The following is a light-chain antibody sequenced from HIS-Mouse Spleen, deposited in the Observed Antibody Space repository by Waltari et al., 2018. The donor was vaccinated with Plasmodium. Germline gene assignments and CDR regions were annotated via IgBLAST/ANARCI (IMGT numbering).Light chain of an antibody. V-gene: IGLV1-44*01. CDR2: SNN. CDR1: SSNLGSNT. Sequence: QSVLTQPPSASGTPGQRVTISCSGSSSNLGSNTVNWYQQLPGTAPTRLIYSNNQRPSGVPDRFSGSKSGTSASLAISGLQSEDEADYYCAAWDDSLNGWVFGGGTKLTVL. J-gene: IGLJ3*02. CDR3: AAWDDSLNGWV.